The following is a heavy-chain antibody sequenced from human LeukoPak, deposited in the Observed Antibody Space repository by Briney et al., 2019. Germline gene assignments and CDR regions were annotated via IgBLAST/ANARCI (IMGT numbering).Heavy chain of an antibody. V-gene: IGHV3-48*02. J-gene: IGHJ4*02. Sequence: GGPLRLSCVASGFTFSTYILIWVRQAPPKGLEWVSFISSGSEIIYYADSVKGRFTVSRDNDKKSLYLQMNSLRDVDTAVYYCARNPAGIGDYLGQGTLVTVSS. D-gene: IGHD1-1*01. CDR3: ARNPAGIGDY. CDR1: GFTFSTYI. CDR2: ISSGSEII.